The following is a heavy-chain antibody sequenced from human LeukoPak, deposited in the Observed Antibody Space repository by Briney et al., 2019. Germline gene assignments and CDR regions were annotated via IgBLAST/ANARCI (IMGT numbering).Heavy chain of an antibody. CDR2: IIPIFGTA. Sequence: GASVKVSCKASGGTFSSYAISWVRQAPGQGLEWMGGIIPIFGTANYAQKFQDRVTITADKSTSTVYMELSSLRSEDTAVYYCAKGPWFGEDTYYYMEVWGKGTTVTVSS. CDR1: GGTFSSYA. V-gene: IGHV1-69*06. J-gene: IGHJ6*03. D-gene: IGHD3-10*01. CDR3: AKGPWFGEDTYYYMEV.